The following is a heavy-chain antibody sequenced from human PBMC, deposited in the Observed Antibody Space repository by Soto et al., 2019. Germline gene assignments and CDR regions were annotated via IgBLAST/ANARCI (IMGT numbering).Heavy chain of an antibody. CDR2: IYWDDDK. D-gene: IGHD3-10*01. CDR3: AQRIRDYGLGLERADYFDP. CDR1: GFSLSTTGVG. Sequence: QITLKESGPTLVRPTQTLTLTCTFSGFSLSTTGVGVGWIRQPPGKALEWLALIYWDDDKRYSPSLKSRLTITKDTYKNEVSLTRTNMDPVDTATYYCAQRIRDYGLGLERADYFDPWRHRTRVTVPS. J-gene: IGHJ5*02. V-gene: IGHV2-5*02.